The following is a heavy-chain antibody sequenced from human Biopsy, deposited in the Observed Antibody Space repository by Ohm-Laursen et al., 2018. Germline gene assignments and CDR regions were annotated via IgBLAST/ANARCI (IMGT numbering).Heavy chain of an antibody. J-gene: IGHJ4*02. V-gene: IGHV4-59*07. CDR3: VRGRSPATY. CDR1: GGSLNFYY. Sequence: SDTLSLTCTVSGGSLNFYYWSWIRQPPGKGLEWIGYMYYSGSTKYSPSLKNRVTVSFDTSRNQFSLKLTSMNPADTAVYYCVRGRSPATYWGQGALVIVSS. CDR2: MYYSGST. D-gene: IGHD3-16*01.